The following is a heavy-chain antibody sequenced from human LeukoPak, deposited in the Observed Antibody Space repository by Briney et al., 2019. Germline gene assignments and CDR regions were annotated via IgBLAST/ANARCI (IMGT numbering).Heavy chain of an antibody. D-gene: IGHD6-19*01. V-gene: IGHV3-48*04. CDR3: ARGPGIAVAGTPDY. Sequence: GGSLRLSCAASGFTFSSYSMNWVRQAPGKGLEWVSYISSSSSTIYYADSVKGRFTISRDNAKNSLYLQMNSLRAEDTAVYYCARGPGIAVAGTPDYWGQGTLVTVSS. CDR2: ISSSSSTI. J-gene: IGHJ4*02. CDR1: GFTFSSYS.